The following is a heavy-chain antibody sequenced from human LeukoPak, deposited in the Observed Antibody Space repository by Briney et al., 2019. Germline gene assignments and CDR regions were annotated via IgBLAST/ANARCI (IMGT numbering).Heavy chain of an antibody. V-gene: IGHV3-23*01. D-gene: IGHD3-10*01. CDR2: LTSGGSS. J-gene: IGHJ4*02. Sequence: GALRLSCAASGFTFSGYSMSWVRQAPGKGLEWVSSLTSGGSSYYADSVKGRFTISRDNSRNTLYLQMNSLRAEDTAVYYCAKGLGSGSYYNVFDYWGQGTLVTVSS. CDR1: GFTFSGYS. CDR3: AKGLGSGSYYNVFDY.